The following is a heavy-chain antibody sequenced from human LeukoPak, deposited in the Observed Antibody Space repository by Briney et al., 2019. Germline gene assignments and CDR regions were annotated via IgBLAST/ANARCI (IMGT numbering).Heavy chain of an antibody. D-gene: IGHD6-6*01. CDR1: GFTFNDYA. CDR2: VTWNSATI. CDR3: AKGGRATRLDDAFDI. V-gene: IGHV3-9*03. J-gene: IGHJ3*02. Sequence: GGSLRLSCAASGFTFNDYAMHWVRRAPGKGLEWVSGVTWNSATIAYADSVKGRFTISRDNAKNSLYLQMNSLRIEDMAFYYCAKGGRATRLDDAFDIWGQGTMVAVSS.